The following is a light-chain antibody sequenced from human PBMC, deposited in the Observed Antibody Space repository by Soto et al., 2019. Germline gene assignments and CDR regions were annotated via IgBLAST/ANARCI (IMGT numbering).Light chain of an antibody. J-gene: IGKJ1*01. V-gene: IGKV3-20*01. CDR2: GAS. CDR3: QQYGTSPGT. CDR1: QTVTSNY. Sequence: IVLTQSPVTLSPAPCEIATLSCRSSQTVTSNYLAWYQQKPGQAPRLLFFGASIRATGLPDRFSGGGSGTDFTLTISRLEPEDFAVYYCQQYGTSPGTFGQGTKVDIK.